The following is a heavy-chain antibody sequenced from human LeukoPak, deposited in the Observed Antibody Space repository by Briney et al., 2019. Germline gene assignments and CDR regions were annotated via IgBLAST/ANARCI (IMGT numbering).Heavy chain of an antibody. V-gene: IGHV3-23*01. CDR1: GFTFSNYW. D-gene: IGHD6-19*01. CDR2: ITGSGGST. CDR3: AKWAVYGRGFDC. Sequence: PGGSLRLSCAASGFTFSNYWMSWVRQAPGKGLEWVSDITGSGGSTHYADSVKGRFTISRDNSKNTLYLQMNSLRAEDTAVYYCAKWAVYGRGFDCWGQRRLVTVSS. J-gene: IGHJ4*02.